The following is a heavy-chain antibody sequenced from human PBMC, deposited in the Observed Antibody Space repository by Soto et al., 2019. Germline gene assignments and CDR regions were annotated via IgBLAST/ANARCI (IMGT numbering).Heavy chain of an antibody. D-gene: IGHD3-22*01. CDR2: IIPIFGST. Sequence: SVKVSCKASGGTFNSYAISWVRQAPGQGLEWMGGIIPIFGSTQYAQKFQGRVTITADESTNTAYMDLSSLRSEDTAVYYCARDFYDTSGNYYVPLNYFGMDVWGQ. J-gene: IGHJ6*02. CDR1: GGTFNSYA. V-gene: IGHV1-69*13. CDR3: ARDFYDTSGNYYVPLNYFGMDV.